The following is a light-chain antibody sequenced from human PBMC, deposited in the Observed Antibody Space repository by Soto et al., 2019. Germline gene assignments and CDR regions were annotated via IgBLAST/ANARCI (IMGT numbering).Light chain of an antibody. CDR2: EGS. J-gene: IGLJ3*02. CDR3: CSYAGHSAHWV. Sequence: QSALTQPASVSGSPGQSITISCTGTSSDIGSYNLVSWYQRHPGRAPKLMVYEGSRRPSGVSNRFSGSKSGNTASLTISGLQAEDEADYFCCSYAGHSAHWVFGGWTKLTVL. CDR1: SSDIGSYNL. V-gene: IGLV2-23*01.